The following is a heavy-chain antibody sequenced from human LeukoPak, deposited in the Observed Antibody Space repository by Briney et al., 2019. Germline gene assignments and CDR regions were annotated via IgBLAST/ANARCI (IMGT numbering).Heavy chain of an antibody. CDR3: AKDLSGHWCIDY. Sequence: PGGSLLLSCAASGFTFRNYVIHWVRQAPGKGLEWVAIISDDGERKFYADSVRGRITISRDKSKNTLFLQMNSLRADDTAVYFCAKDLSGHWCIDYWGQGTLVTVSS. D-gene: IGHD4/OR15-4a*01. V-gene: IGHV3-30*14. CDR2: ISDDGERK. CDR1: GFTFRNYV. J-gene: IGHJ4*02.